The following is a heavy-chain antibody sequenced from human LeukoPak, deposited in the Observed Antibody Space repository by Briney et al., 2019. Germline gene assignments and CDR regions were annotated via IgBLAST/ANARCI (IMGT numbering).Heavy chain of an antibody. D-gene: IGHD5-12*01. J-gene: IGHJ4*02. CDR1: GGSISSGGYY. V-gene: IGHV4-31*03. CDR3: ARFPLYSGYDYY. Sequence: PSETLSLTCTVSGGSISSGGYYWSWIRQHPGKGLEWIGYIYYSGSTYYNPSLKSRVTISVDTSKNQFSLKLSSVTAADTAVYYCARFPLYSGYDYYWGQGTLVTVSS. CDR2: IYYSGST.